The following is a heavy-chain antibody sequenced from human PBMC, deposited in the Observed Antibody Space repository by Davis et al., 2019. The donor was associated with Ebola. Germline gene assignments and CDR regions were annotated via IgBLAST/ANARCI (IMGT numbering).Heavy chain of an antibody. CDR3: ARGDIVLMVYAHFDY. J-gene: IGHJ4*02. V-gene: IGHV4-4*02. Sequence: SETLSLTCAVSGASISSGIWWSWVRQPPGKGLEWIGEIYPSGNTNYNPSLKSRVSISVDTSKNQFSLKLSSVTAADTAVYYCARGDIVLMVYAHFDYWGQGTLVTVSS. CDR2: IYPSGNT. D-gene: IGHD2-8*01. CDR1: GASISSGIW.